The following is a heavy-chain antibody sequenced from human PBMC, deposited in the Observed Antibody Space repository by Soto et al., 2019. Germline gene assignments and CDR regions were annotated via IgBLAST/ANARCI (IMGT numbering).Heavy chain of an antibody. D-gene: IGHD2-21*02. CDR3: ARSGVTGIVIPSHWFDP. CDR2: ISSSGST. CDR1: GDSIVFVCY. V-gene: IGHV4-31*03. Sequence: PSDALCLTCTVSGDSIVFVCYFIFIRRLPGGGLEWIGCISSSGSTYYNPALNNRISLSLDTSQNQFSLKLLSVTAADTAIYYCARSGVTGIVIPSHWFDPWGQGTLVTVSS. J-gene: IGHJ5*02.